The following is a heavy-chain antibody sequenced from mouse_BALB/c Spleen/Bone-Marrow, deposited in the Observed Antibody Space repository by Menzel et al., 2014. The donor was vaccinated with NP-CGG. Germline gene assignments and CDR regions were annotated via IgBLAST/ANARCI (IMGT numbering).Heavy chain of an antibody. CDR1: GFNIKDTY. Sequence: DVQLQESGAELVKPGASVKLSCTAPGFNIKDTYMHWVKQRPEQGLEWIGRIDPANGNTKYDPKFQGKATITADTSSNTPYLQLSSLTSEDTAVYYCARSYYAMTTGVKEPQSPSPQ. D-gene: IGHD1-1*01. CDR2: IDPANGNT. CDR3: ARSYYAMTT. J-gene: IGHJ4*01. V-gene: IGHV14-3*02.